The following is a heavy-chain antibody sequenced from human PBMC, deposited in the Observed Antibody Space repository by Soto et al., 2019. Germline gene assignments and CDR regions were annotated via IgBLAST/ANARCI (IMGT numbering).Heavy chain of an antibody. CDR3: ARLEEYYFDY. V-gene: IGHV4-59*08. CDR1: GGSISSYY. Sequence: SENLSLTCTVSGGSISSYYWSWIRQPPGKGLEWIGYIYYSGSTNYNPSLKSRVTISVDTSKNQFSLKLSSVTAADTAVYYCARLEEYYFDYWGQGTLVTVSS. CDR2: IYYSGST. J-gene: IGHJ4*02.